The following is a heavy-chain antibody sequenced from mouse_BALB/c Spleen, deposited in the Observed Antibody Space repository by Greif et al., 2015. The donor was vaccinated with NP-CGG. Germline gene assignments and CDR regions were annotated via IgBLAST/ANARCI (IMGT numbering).Heavy chain of an antibody. V-gene: IGHV5-6-4*01. D-gene: IGHD6-1*01. J-gene: IGHJ3*01. CDR3: TREGATGFAY. CDR1: GFTFSSYT. CDR2: ISSGGSYT. Sequence: EVMLVESGGGLVKPGGSLKLSCAASGFTFSSYTMSWVRQTPEKRLEWVATISSGGSYTYYPDSVKGRFTISRDNAKNTLYLQMSSLKSEDTAMYYCTREGATGFAYWGQGTLVTVSA.